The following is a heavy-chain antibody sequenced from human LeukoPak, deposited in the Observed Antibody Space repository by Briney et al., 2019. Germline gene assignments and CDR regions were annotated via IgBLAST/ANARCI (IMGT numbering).Heavy chain of an antibody. CDR1: GYTLTELS. V-gene: IGHV1-24*01. CDR3: ATVGLGEWPIYYYYGMDV. CDR2: FDPEDGET. D-gene: IGHD2-21*01. J-gene: IGHJ6*02. Sequence: ASVKVSCKVSGYTLTELSMHWVRQAPGKGLEWMGGFDPEDGETIYAQKFQGRVTMTEDTSTDTAYMELSSLRSEDTGVYYCATVGLGEWPIYYYYGMDVWGQGTTVTVSS.